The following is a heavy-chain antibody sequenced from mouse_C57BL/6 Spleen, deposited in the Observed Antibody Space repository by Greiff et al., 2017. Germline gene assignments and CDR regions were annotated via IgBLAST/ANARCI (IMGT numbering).Heavy chain of an antibody. CDR2: IDPETGGT. Sequence: QVQLQQSGAELVRPGDSVTLSCKASGYTFTDYEMHWVKQTPVHGLEWIGAIDPETGGTAYNQKFKGKAILTADKSSSTAYMELRSLTSEDSAVYYCTRERFAYWGQGTLVTVSA. J-gene: IGHJ3*01. V-gene: IGHV1-15*01. CDR3: TRERFAY. CDR1: GYTFTDYE.